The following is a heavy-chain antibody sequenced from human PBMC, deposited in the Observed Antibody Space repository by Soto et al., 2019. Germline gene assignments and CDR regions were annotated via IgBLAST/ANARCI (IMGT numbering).Heavy chain of an antibody. Sequence: SVKVSSKASGGHFSSYAISWVRQAPGQGLEWMGGIIPIFGTANYAQKFQGRVTITADESTSTAYMELSSLRSEDTAVYYCAGGVGVVTAILSYYYYCKGVCGQVPTVTAPS. D-gene: IGHD2-21*02. CDR3: AGGVGVVTAILSYYYYCKGV. CDR2: IIPIFGTA. CDR1: GGHFSSYA. V-gene: IGHV1-69*13. J-gene: IGHJ6*02.